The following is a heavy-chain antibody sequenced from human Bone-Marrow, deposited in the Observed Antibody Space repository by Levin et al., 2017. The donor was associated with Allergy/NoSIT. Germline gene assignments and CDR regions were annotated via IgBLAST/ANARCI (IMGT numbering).Heavy chain of an antibody. D-gene: IGHD3-10*01. V-gene: IGHV4-39*01. CDR2: IHYSGST. CDR1: GGSVSSNDYF. J-gene: IGHJ4*02. Sequence: SETLSLTCTVSGGSVSSNDYFWGWIRQPPGKDLEWIGTIHYSGSTYFNPSLETRATISVDTSKKQFSLKLSSVTAADTAIYYCARLNPMVRGIIASYFDYWGQGILVTVSS. CDR3: ARLNPMVRGIIASYFDY.